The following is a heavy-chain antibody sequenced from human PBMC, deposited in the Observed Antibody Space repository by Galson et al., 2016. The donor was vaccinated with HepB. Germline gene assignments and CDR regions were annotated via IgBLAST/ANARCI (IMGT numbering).Heavy chain of an antibody. CDR1: GFTFSSYP. Sequence: SLRLSCAASGFTFSSYPMSWVRQAPGKGLEWVSGINWSGDSTAYADSVKGRFAMYRDDARNSLYLQMNSLRVEDTALYQCARGLVGSGMDVWGQGTTVTVSS. D-gene: IGHD3-10*01. V-gene: IGHV3-20*01. CDR3: ARGLVGSGMDV. CDR2: INWSGDST. J-gene: IGHJ6*02.